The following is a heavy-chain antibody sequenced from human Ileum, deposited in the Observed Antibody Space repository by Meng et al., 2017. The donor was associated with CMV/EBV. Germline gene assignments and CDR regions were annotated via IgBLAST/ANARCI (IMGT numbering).Heavy chain of an antibody. CDR2: ISGSGGST. D-gene: IGHD6-19*01. CDR1: GFTFSSYA. CDR3: ARDSSSYYYYYYGMDV. J-gene: IGHJ6*02. V-gene: IGHV3-23*01. Sequence: GESLKISCAASGFTFSSYAMSWVRQAPGKGLEWASAISGSGGSTYYADSVKGRFTISRDNSKNTLYLQMNSLRAEDTAVYYCARDSSSYYYYYYGMDVWGQGTTVTVSS.